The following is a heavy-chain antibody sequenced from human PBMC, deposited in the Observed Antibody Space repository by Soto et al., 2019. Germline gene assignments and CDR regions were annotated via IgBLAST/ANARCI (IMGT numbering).Heavy chain of an antibody. CDR2: IKQDGSEK. J-gene: IGHJ6*03. Sequence: GGSLRLSCAASGFTFSSYWMSWVRQAPGKGLEWVANIKQDGSEKYYVDSVKGRFTISRDNAKNSLYLQMNSLRAEDTAVYYCARKGLVPAAEYYYYYMDVWGKGTTVTVSS. CDR1: GFTFSSYW. CDR3: ARKGLVPAAEYYYYYMDV. D-gene: IGHD2-2*01. V-gene: IGHV3-7*01.